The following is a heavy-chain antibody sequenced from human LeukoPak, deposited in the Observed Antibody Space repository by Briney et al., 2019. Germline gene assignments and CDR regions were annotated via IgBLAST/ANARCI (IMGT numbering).Heavy chain of an antibody. CDR1: GGSISSSSYY. Sequence: PSETLSLTCTVSGGSISSSSYYWGWIRQPPGKGLEWIGSIYYSGSTYYNPSLKSRVTISVDTSKNQFSLKLSSVTAADTAVYYCARIRGRTTVTNMGVDYWGQGTLVTVSS. D-gene: IGHD4-17*01. CDR2: IYYSGST. V-gene: IGHV4-39*07. J-gene: IGHJ4*02. CDR3: ARIRGRTTVTNMGVDY.